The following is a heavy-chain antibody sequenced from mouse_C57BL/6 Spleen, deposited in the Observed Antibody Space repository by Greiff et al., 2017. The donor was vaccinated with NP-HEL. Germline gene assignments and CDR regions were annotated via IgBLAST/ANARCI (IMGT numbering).Heavy chain of an antibody. CDR3: ARGGANYDYDEGFAY. Sequence: QVQLQQPGAELVMPGASVKLSCKASGYTFTSYWMHWVMQRPGQGLEWIGEIDPSDSYTNYNQKFKGKSTLTVDKSSSTAYMQLSSLTSEDSAVYYCARGGANYDYDEGFAYWGQGTLVTVSA. CDR2: IDPSDSYT. J-gene: IGHJ3*01. V-gene: IGHV1-69*01. D-gene: IGHD2-4*01. CDR1: GYTFTSYW.